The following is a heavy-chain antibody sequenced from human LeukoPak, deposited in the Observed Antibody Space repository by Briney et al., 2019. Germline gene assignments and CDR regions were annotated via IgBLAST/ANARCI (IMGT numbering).Heavy chain of an antibody. J-gene: IGHJ4*02. CDR3: AKDHDSSGYIFDY. V-gene: IGHV3-23*01. CDR1: GFTFSSYA. D-gene: IGHD3-22*01. CDR2: ISGSGGST. Sequence: GGSLRLSCAASGFTFSSYAMSWVRQAPGKGLEWVSAISGSGGSTYYADSVEGRFTISRDNSKNTLYLQMNSLRAEDTAVYYCAKDHDSSGYIFDYWGQGTLVTVSS.